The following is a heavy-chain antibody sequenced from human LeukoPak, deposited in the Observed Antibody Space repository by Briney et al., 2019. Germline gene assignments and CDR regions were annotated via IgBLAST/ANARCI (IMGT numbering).Heavy chain of an antibody. V-gene: IGHV3-48*04. CDR3: ARDRGGSYSAIDY. D-gene: IGHD1-26*01. J-gene: IGHJ4*02. Sequence: GGSLRLFCAASGFPFSSYSMNWARQAPGKGLEGVSFISSSSSTIYYADSVKGRFTISRNNAKNSLYLQMNSLRAEDTAVYYCARDRGGSYSAIDYWGQGTLVTVSS. CDR2: ISSSSSTI. CDR1: GFPFSSYS.